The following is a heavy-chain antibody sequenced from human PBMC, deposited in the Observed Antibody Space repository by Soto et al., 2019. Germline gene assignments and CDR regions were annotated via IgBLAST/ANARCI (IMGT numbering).Heavy chain of an antibody. CDR2: IKQDGSEK. D-gene: IGHD3-16*01. V-gene: IGHV3-7*01. J-gene: IGHJ4*02. Sequence: GGSLRLSCAASGFSFSLYGMQWVRQAPGKGLEWVANIKQDGSEKYYVDSVKGRFTISRDNAKNSLYLQMNSLRAEDTAVYYCASSGGSFDWGQGTLVTVSS. CDR1: GFSFSLYG. CDR3: ASSGGSFD.